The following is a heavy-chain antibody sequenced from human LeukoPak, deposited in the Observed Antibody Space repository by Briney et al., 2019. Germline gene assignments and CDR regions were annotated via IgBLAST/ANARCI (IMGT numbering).Heavy chain of an antibody. CDR3: AREQSGTRGWYTVDY. CDR2: IRPDGDRT. V-gene: IGHV3-23*01. D-gene: IGHD6-19*01. CDR1: GFTFSTYA. Sequence: GGSLRLSCAASGFTFSTYAITWARQGPGTGLERVSAIRPDGDRTYYTDSVRGRFTISRDNSRDTVYLQVNSLRVEDTAVYYCAREQSGTRGWYTVDYWGQGTLVTVSS. J-gene: IGHJ4*02.